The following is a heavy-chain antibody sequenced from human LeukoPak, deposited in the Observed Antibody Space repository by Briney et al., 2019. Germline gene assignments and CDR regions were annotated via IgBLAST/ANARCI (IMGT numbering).Heavy chain of an antibody. J-gene: IGHJ5*02. CDR2: MNPNSGNT. V-gene: IGHV1-8*01. CDR1: GYTFTSYD. Sequence: ASVKVSCKASGYTFTSYDINWLRQATGQGLEWMGWMNPNSGNTGYAQKFQGRVTMTRNTSISTAYMELSSLRSEDTAVYYCARNTIVGATFRPWGQGTLVTVSS. D-gene: IGHD1-26*01. CDR3: ARNTIVGATFRP.